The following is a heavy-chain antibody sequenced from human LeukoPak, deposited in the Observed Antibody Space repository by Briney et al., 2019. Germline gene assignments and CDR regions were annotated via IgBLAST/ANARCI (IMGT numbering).Heavy chain of an antibody. Sequence: PSETLSLTCAVYGGSLSSYYWTWVRQPPGKGLEWIGEISHSGGANYSPSLKSRVTISLDTSKNQFSLRLTSVTAADTAVYYCARSGLGYCSGGSCSGPFDYWGQGTLVTVSS. V-gene: IGHV4-34*01. D-gene: IGHD2-15*01. CDR2: ISHSGGA. CDR3: ARSGLGYCSGGSCSGPFDY. J-gene: IGHJ4*02. CDR1: GGSLSSYY.